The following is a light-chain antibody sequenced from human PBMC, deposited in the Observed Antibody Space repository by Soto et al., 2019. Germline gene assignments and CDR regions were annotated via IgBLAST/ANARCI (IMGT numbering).Light chain of an antibody. Sequence: QLVLTQSPSASASLGASVKLSCTLSSGHGNYVIAWHQQQPEKGPRYLMKVKSDGSHNKGDGIPDRFSGSSSGAERYLVISSLQSEDEADYYCQTWDTGIVVFGGGTTLTVL. CDR2: VKSDGSH. CDR3: QTWDTGIVV. CDR1: SGHGNYV. J-gene: IGLJ2*01. V-gene: IGLV4-69*01.